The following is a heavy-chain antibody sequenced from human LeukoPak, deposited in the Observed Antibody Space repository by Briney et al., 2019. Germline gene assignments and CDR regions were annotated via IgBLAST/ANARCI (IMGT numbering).Heavy chain of an antibody. Sequence: ASVKVSCKASGYTFTGYYMHWVRQAPGQGLEWIGWINPNSGGTNYAQKFQGRVTMTRDTSISTAYMELSRLRSDDTAVYYCARADCSGGSCSPDYWGQGTLVTVSS. CDR1: GYTFTGYY. CDR3: ARADCSGGSCSPDY. J-gene: IGHJ4*02. D-gene: IGHD2-15*01. CDR2: INPNSGGT. V-gene: IGHV1-2*02.